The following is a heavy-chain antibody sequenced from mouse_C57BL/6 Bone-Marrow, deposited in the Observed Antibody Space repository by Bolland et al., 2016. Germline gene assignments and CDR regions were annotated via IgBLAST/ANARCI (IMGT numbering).Heavy chain of an antibody. CDR3: ATGAMDY. D-gene: IGHD1-1*02. CDR2: GGT. V-gene: IGHV1-26*01. J-gene: IGHJ3*01. Sequence: GGTSYNQKFKGKATLTVDKSSSTAYMELRSLTSEDSAVYYCATGAMDYWGQGTLV.